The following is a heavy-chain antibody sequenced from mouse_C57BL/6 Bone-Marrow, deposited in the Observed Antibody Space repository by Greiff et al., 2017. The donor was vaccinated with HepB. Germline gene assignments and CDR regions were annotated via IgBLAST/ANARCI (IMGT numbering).Heavy chain of an antibody. CDR3: ERDYGGSVFAY. D-gene: IGHD1-1*01. V-gene: IGHV1-69*01. Sequence: QVQLQQPGAELVMPGASVKLSCKASGYTFTSYWMHWVKQRPGQGLEWIGEIDPSDSYTNYNQKFKGKSTVTVAKSSSTAYMRLSSLTSEDSAVYYCERDYGGSVFAYWGQGTLVTVSA. J-gene: IGHJ3*01. CDR1: GYTFTSYW. CDR2: IDPSDSYT.